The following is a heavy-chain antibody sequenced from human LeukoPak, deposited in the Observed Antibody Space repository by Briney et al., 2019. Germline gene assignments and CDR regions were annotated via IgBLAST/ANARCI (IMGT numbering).Heavy chain of an antibody. CDR3: ARTYYYGSGSFPPDYFDY. CDR2: ISSSSSYL. Sequence: GGSLRLSCAASGFTFSSYSMNWVRQAPGKGLEWVSSISSSSSYLYYADSVKGRFTISRDNAKNSLYLQMNSLRAEDTAVYYCARTYYYGSGSFPPDYFDYWGRGTLVTVSS. V-gene: IGHV3-21*01. J-gene: IGHJ4*02. CDR1: GFTFSSYS. D-gene: IGHD3-10*01.